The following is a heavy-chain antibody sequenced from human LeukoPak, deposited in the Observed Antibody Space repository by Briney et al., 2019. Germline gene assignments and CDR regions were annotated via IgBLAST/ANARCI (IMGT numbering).Heavy chain of an antibody. J-gene: IGHJ3*02. V-gene: IGHV1-46*01. CDR1: GYTFTSYY. CDR3: ARGYYDSSGYNSHAFDI. D-gene: IGHD3-22*01. CDR2: INPSGGST. Sequence: ASVKVSCKASGYTFTSYYMHWVRQAPGQGLEWMGIINPSGGSTSYAQKFQGRVTMTRDMSTSTVYMELSGLRSEDTAVYYCARGYYDSSGYNSHAFDIWGQGTMVTVSS.